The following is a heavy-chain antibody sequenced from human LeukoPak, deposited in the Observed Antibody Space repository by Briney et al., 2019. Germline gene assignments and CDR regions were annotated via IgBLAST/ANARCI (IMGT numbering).Heavy chain of an antibody. D-gene: IGHD5-24*01. CDR1: GFTFSSYN. V-gene: IGHV3-21*01. CDR2: ISSSSNYI. J-gene: IGHJ4*02. CDR3: ARDSRDGYYRPDYFDY. Sequence: GGSLRLSCGAPGFTFSSYNINWVRQAPGKGLEWVSSISSSSNYIYYADSVKGRFTISRDNAKNSLYLQMNSLRAEDTAVYYCARDSRDGYYRPDYFDYWGQGIPVTVSS.